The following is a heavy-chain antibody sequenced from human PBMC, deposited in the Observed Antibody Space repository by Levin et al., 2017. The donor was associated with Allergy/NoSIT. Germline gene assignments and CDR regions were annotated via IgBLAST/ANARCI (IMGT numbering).Heavy chain of an antibody. Sequence: GGSLRLSCAASGFTFSTYAMTWVRQTPGKGLEWVSSITTDGGDTYYADSVKGRFTISRDNSKHTLYLQMNSLRVEDTAVYYCVLGGLGSYMPSGFDYWGHGTLVTVSS. CDR2: ITTDGGDT. CDR3: VLGGLGSYMPSGFDY. J-gene: IGHJ4*01. D-gene: IGHD3-10*01. V-gene: IGHV3-23*01. CDR1: GFTFSTYA.